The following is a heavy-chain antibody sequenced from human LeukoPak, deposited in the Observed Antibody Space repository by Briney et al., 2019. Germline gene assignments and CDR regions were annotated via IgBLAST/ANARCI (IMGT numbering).Heavy chain of an antibody. Sequence: ASVKVSCKASGYTFTSYGISWVRQAPGQGLEWMGWISAYSGNTNYAQKLQGRVTMTTDTSTSTAYMELRSLRSDNTAVYYCASPSTSWFDAFDIWGQGTMVTVSS. V-gene: IGHV1-18*01. D-gene: IGHD2-2*01. CDR3: ASPSTSWFDAFDI. J-gene: IGHJ3*02. CDR2: ISAYSGNT. CDR1: GYTFTSYG.